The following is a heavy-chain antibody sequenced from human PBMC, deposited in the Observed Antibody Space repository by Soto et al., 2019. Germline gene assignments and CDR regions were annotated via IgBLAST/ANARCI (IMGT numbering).Heavy chain of an antibody. V-gene: IGHV3-30*18. CDR1: GFTFRSYV. CDR2: ISSDESDK. J-gene: IGHJ4*02. Sequence: QVQLVESGGGVVQPGRSLRLSCAASGFTFRSYVMHWVRQAPGKGLEWVALISSDESDKYYADSVRGRITISRDNSKNTLYLEMNSLRSEDTAVYYCAKHRGTHRNYWGQGTLVSVSS. CDR3: AKHRGTHRNY.